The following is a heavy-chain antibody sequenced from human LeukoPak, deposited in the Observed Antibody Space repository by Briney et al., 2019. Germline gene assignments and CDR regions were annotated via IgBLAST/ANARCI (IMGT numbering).Heavy chain of an antibody. CDR2: INPNSGGT. Sequence: ASVKVSCKASGYTFTGYYMHWVRQAPGQGLEWMGWINPNSGGTNYAQKFRGWVTMTRDTSISTAYMELSRLRSDDTAVYYCARGTYSSGWVDYWGQGTLVTVSS. CDR3: ARGTYSSGWVDY. CDR1: GYTFTGYY. V-gene: IGHV1-2*04. D-gene: IGHD6-19*01. J-gene: IGHJ4*02.